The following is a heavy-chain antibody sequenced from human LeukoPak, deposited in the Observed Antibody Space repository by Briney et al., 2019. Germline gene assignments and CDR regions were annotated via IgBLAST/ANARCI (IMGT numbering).Heavy chain of an antibody. CDR1: GYTFTGYY. J-gene: IGHJ4*02. D-gene: IGHD3-10*01. CDR2: INPNSGGT. CDR3: AREWVSMVRGDTHLDY. V-gene: IGHV1-2*04. Sequence: WASVKVSCKASGYTFTGYYMHWVRQAPGQGLEWMGWINPNSGGTNYAQKFQGWVTMTRDTSISTAYMELSRLRSDDTAVYYCAREWVSMVRGDTHLDYWGQGTLVTVSS.